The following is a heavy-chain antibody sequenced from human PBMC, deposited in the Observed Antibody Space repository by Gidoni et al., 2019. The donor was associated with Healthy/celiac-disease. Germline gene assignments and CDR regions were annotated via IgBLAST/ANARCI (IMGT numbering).Heavy chain of an antibody. J-gene: IGHJ3*02. V-gene: IGHV3-33*01. CDR2: IWYDGSNK. D-gene: IGHD1-26*01. Sequence: QVQLVESGGGVVQPGRSLRLSCAASGFPFSSYGMHWVRQAPGKGLEWVAVIWYDGSNKYYADSVKGRFTISRDNSKNTLYLQMNSLRAEDTAVYYCARDRARWEFSFDIWGQGTMVTVSS. CDR1: GFPFSSYG. CDR3: ARDRARWEFSFDI.